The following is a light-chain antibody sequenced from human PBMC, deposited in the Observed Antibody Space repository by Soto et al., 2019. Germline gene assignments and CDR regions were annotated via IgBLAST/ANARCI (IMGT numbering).Light chain of an antibody. CDR1: QSVNIY. J-gene: IGKJ4*01. CDR3: QQYDDWLRLT. V-gene: IGKV3D-15*01. Sequence: DIVMTQSPATLSVSPGERATLSCRASQSVNIYLAWYQQKPGQAPRLLIFGASSRATGIPARFSGSGSGTEFNLTISSLQSEDFAVYFCQQYDDWLRLTFGGGTKVEIK. CDR2: GAS.